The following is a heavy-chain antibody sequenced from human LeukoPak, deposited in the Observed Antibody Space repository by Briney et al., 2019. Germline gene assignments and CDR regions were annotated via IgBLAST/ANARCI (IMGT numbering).Heavy chain of an antibody. V-gene: IGHV3-23*01. CDR1: EFTFNSHV. J-gene: IGHJ4*02. Sequence: GGSLRLSCAASEFTFNSHVMHWFRQAPGKGLEWVSAISGSGGSTYYADSVKGRFTISRDNSKNTLYLQMNGLRAEDTAVYYCAAYYGGKLQDIDYWGQGTLVTVSS. CDR2: ISGSGGST. CDR3: AAYYGGKLQDIDY. D-gene: IGHD3-10*01.